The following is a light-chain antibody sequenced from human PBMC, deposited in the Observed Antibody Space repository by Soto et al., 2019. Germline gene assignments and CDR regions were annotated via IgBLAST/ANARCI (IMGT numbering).Light chain of an antibody. CDR3: QQYYNWRT. J-gene: IGKJ1*01. Sequence: ETVLTQSPGTLSLSPGERATLSCRASQSVSSSYLAWYQQKPGQAPRLLIYGASSRATGIPDRFSGSGSGTDFTLTISRLEPEDFAVYYCQQYYNWRTFGQGTNVEIK. CDR1: QSVSSSY. CDR2: GAS. V-gene: IGKV3-20*01.